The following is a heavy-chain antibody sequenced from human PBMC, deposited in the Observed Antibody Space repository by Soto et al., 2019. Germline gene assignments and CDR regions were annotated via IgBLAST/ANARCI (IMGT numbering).Heavy chain of an antibody. Sequence: GGSLRLSCTASGFTFDDYAMHWVRQAPGKGLEWVSGISWNSGSIGYADSVKGRFTISRDNAKNSLYLQMNSLRPEDTALYYCAKALNYYGSGSYYDYYFDYWGQGTLVTVSS. D-gene: IGHD3-10*01. J-gene: IGHJ4*02. CDR3: AKALNYYGSGSYYDYYFDY. CDR1: GFTFDDYA. V-gene: IGHV3-9*01. CDR2: ISWNSGSI.